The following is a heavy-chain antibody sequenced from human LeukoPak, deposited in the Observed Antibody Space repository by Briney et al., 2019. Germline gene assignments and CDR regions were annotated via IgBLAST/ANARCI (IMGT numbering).Heavy chain of an antibody. V-gene: IGHV1-69-2*01. Sequence: ATVKISCKVSGYTFTDYYMHWVQQAPGKGLEWMGLVDPEDGETIYAEKFQGRVTITADTSTDTAYMELSSLRSEDTAVYYCATPPLSILGAKDVPWGQGTLVTVSS. D-gene: IGHD1-26*01. CDR3: ATPPLSILGAKDVP. CDR2: VDPEDGET. J-gene: IGHJ5*02. CDR1: GYTFTDYY.